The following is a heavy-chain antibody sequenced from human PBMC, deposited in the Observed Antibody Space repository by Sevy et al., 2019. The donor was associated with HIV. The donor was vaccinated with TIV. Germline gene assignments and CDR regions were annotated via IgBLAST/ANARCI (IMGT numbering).Heavy chain of an antibody. J-gene: IGHJ6*02. D-gene: IGHD5-12*01. CDR3: ARDCLRSPYYYYGMDV. Sequence: SETLSLTCTVSGGSISSGGYYWSWIRQHPGKGLEWIGYIYYSGSTYYNPSLKSRVTISVDTSKNQFSLKLSSVTAADTAVYYCARDCLRSPYYYYGMDVWGQGTTVTVS. CDR2: IYYSGST. CDR1: GGSISSGGYY. V-gene: IGHV4-31*03.